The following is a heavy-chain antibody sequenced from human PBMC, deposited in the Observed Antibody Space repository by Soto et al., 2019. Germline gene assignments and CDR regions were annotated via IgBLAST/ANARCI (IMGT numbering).Heavy chain of an antibody. CDR1: GGAINTNNYY. CDR2: VFYDGTT. V-gene: IGHV4-39*01. D-gene: IGHD2-2*01. Sequence: AETLSLTCTVSGGAINTNNYYWGWVRQAPGKGLEWIGSVFYDGTTYYSPSLKSRVTISLATSRTQFSLKLNSVTAADTAVYYCARLVVVPPVANVWGQGTLVTVSS. CDR3: ARLVVVPPVANV. J-gene: IGHJ4*02.